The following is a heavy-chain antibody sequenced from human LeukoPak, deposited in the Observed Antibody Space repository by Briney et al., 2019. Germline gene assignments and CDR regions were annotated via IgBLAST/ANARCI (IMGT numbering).Heavy chain of an antibody. CDR1: GFTFSRSW. J-gene: IGHJ4*02. CDR3: ARNLGGAYSDYFDY. V-gene: IGHV3-7*04. Sequence: GGSLRLSCAASGFTFSRSWMSWVRQAPGKGLEWVANIKQDGGEKFYVNSVKGRFTISRDNAKTSLYLQMNSLRAEDTAVYYCARNLGGAYSDYFDYWGQGTLVTVSS. D-gene: IGHD2-21*01. CDR2: IKQDGGEK.